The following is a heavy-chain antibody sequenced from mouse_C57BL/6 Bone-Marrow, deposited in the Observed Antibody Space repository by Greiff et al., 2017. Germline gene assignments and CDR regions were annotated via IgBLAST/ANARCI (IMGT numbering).Heavy chain of an antibody. CDR3: AKEDYGYDVFDY. D-gene: IGHD2-2*01. CDR2: IYPRSGNT. J-gene: IGHJ2*01. Sequence: QVQLQQSGAELARPGASVKLSCKASGYTFTSYGISWVKQRTGQGLEWIGEIYPRSGNTYYNEKFKGKATLTADKSSSTAYMELRSLPSEDSAVYVCAKEDYGYDVFDYWGQGTTLTVSS. V-gene: IGHV1-81*01. CDR1: GYTFTSYG.